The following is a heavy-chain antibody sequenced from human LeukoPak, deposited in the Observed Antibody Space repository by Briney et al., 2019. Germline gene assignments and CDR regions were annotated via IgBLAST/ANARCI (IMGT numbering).Heavy chain of an antibody. J-gene: IGHJ5*02. CDR3: ARSPALYGSGSYLGLNWFDP. Sequence: SETLSLTCTVSGGSISSSGYYWGWIRQPPGKGLEWIGNIYYSGGTYYNPSLKSRVTMSVDTSKNQFSLKLNSVTAADTAVYYCARSPALYGSGSYLGLNWFDPWGQGTLVTVSS. D-gene: IGHD3-10*01. CDR1: GGSISSSGYY. V-gene: IGHV4-39*01. CDR2: IYYSGGT.